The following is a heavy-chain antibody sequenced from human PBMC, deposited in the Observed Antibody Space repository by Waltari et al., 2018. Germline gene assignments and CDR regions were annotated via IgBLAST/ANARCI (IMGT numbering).Heavy chain of an antibody. Sequence: QVQLVQSGAEVTTPGASVKVSCKASGYTFTTFYLHWVRQAPGQGPEWMGWINPNSGGTTYAQKFQGRVTMTRDTSISTTYMELSSLTSDDTAVYYCARSLWGLGDYWGQGTLVTVSS. D-gene: IGHD7-27*01. V-gene: IGHV1-2*02. CDR3: ARSLWGLGDY. CDR1: GYTFTTFY. J-gene: IGHJ4*02. CDR2: INPNSGGT.